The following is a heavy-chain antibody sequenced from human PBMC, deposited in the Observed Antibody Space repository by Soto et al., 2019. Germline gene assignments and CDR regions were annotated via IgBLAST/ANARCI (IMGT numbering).Heavy chain of an antibody. CDR3: ARDLVGASAHDSSGYYYLAEGTAFDI. Sequence: QVQLVQSGAEVKKPGASVKVSCKASGYTFTSYYMHWVRQAPGQGLEWMGIINPSGGSTSYAQKFQGRVTMTRDTSTSTVYMELSSLRSEDTAVYYCARDLVGASAHDSSGYYYLAEGTAFDIWGQGTMVTVSS. D-gene: IGHD3-22*01. V-gene: IGHV1-46*01. CDR2: INPSGGST. J-gene: IGHJ3*02. CDR1: GYTFTSYY.